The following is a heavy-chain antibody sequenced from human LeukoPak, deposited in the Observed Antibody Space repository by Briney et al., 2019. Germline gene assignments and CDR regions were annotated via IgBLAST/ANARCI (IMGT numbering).Heavy chain of an antibody. CDR1: GGTFSSYA. V-gene: IGHV1-69*05. J-gene: IGHJ4*02. D-gene: IGHD3-3*01. CDR2: IIPIFGTV. CDR3: ARDPPFWSGYLSDY. Sequence: SVKVSCKASGGTFSSYAISWVRQAPGQGLEWMGRIIPIFGTVNYAQKFQGRVTITTDGSTSTAYMELSSLRSEDTAVYYCARDPPFWSGYLSDYWGQGTLVTVSS.